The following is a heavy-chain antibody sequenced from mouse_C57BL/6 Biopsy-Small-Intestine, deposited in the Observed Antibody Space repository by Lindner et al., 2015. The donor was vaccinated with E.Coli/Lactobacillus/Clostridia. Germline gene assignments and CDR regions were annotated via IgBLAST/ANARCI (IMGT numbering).Heavy chain of an antibody. J-gene: IGHJ4*01. CDR1: GYTFTSYW. CDR2: IDPNSGGT. V-gene: IGHV1-72*01. D-gene: IGHD2-1*01. CDR3: ARSDYGKDYAMDY. Sequence: VQLQESGAELVKPGASVKLSCKASGYTFTSYWMHWVKQRPGRGLEWIGRIDPNSGGTKYNEKFKRKATLTVDKPSSTAYMQLSSLTSEDSAVYYCARSDYGKDYAMDYWGQGTSVTVSS.